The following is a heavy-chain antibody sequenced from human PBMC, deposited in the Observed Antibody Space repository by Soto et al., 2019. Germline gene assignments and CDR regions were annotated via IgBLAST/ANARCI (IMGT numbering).Heavy chain of an antibody. V-gene: IGHV4-39*01. D-gene: IGHD6-6*01. CDR2: IYYSGST. J-gene: IGHJ6*02. CDR3: ARHFLRIAARRGTYYYYGMDV. CDR1: GGSISSSSYY. Sequence: SETLSLTCTVSGGSISSSSYYWGWIRQPPGKGLEWIGSIYYSGSTYYNQSLKSQVTISVDTSKKKFTLKLRSVTATDTTVYYCARHFLRIAARRGTYYYYGMDVWGQGTTVTVSS.